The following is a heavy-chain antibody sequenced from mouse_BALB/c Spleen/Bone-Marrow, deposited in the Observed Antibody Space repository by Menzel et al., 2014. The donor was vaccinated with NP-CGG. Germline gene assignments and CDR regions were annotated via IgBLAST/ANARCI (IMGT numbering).Heavy chain of an antibody. CDR3: ARRWLPYAMDY. Sequence: SGPELVKPGASVKMSCKASGYTFTSYIMHWVKQKPGQGLEWIGYINPYNDGTKYNEKFKGKATLTSDKSSSTAYMELSSLTSEDSAVCYCARRWLPYAMDYWGQGTSVTVSS. V-gene: IGHV1-14*01. D-gene: IGHD2-3*01. CDR1: GYTFTSYI. J-gene: IGHJ4*01. CDR2: INPYNDGT.